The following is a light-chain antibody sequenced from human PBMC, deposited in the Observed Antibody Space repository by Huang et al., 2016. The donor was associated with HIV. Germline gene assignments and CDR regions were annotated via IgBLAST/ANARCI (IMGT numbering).Light chain of an antibody. CDR1: QTVLYSSNNKNY. CDR2: WAS. J-gene: IGKJ2*01. CDR3: QQYYSDPRT. Sequence: DIVMTQPPDSLAVSLGERATSNCKSSQTVLYSSNNKNYLAWYQQKPGQPPKLLLYWASTRKSGVPDRFSGSGSGTDFTLTISSLQAEDVAVYYCQQYYSDPRTFGQGTKLEIK. V-gene: IGKV4-1*01.